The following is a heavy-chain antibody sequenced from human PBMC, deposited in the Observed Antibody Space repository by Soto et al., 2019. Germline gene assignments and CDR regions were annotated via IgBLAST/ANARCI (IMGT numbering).Heavy chain of an antibody. CDR3: ARRENYRDTSGYYGFFDY. J-gene: IGHJ4*02. CDR1: GGSINGGSYY. D-gene: IGHD3-22*01. V-gene: IGHV4-31*03. Sequence: QVQLQESGPGLVTPLQTLSLTCTVSGGSINGGSYYWSWIRQHPGKGLEWIGYISDSGSTYYNPSLWTRATISVDTSKNQFSLKLNSGTAADTAVYYCARRENYRDTSGYYGFFDYWGQGTLVTVSS. CDR2: ISDSGST.